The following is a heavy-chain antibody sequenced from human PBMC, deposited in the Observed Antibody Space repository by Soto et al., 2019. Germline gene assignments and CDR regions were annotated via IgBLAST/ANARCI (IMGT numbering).Heavy chain of an antibody. D-gene: IGHD3-10*01. CDR3: ARDHYGSGSSHFDY. Sequence: GASVKVSCKASGYTFTSYGISWVRQAPGQGLEWMGWISAYNGSTNYAQKLQGRVTMTTDTSTSTAYMELRSLRSDDTAVYYCARDHYGSGSSHFDYWGQGTLVTVSS. V-gene: IGHV1-18*01. CDR2: ISAYNGST. J-gene: IGHJ4*02. CDR1: GYTFTSYG.